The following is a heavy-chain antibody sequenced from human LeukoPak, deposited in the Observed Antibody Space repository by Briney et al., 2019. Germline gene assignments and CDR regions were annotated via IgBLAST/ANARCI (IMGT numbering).Heavy chain of an antibody. V-gene: IGHV1-46*03. J-gene: IGHJ4*02. CDR2: INPSGGTT. Sequence: GASVKVSCKASGYTFTSYYIHWVRQAPGQGLEWMGTINPSGGTTSYAQEFQGRVTMTRDTSTSTVYMELSSLRSEDTAVYYCSREGSIIRISMVRGGHDYWGQGTLVTVSS. CDR1: GYTFTSYY. CDR3: SREGSIIRISMVRGGHDY. D-gene: IGHD3-10*01.